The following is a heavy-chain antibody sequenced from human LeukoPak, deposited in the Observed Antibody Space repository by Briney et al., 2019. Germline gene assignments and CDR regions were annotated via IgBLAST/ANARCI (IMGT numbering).Heavy chain of an antibody. D-gene: IGHD3-9*01. J-gene: IGHJ6*03. CDR2: ISYDGSNK. Sequence: KPGGSLRLSCAASGFTFSSYAMHWVRQAPGKGLEWVAVISYDGSNKYYADSVKGRFTISRDNSKNTLYLQMNSLRAEDTAVYYCARTYYDILTGYPGGARPTHMDVWGKGTTVTVSS. CDR1: GFTFSSYA. V-gene: IGHV3-30*01. CDR3: ARTYYDILTGYPGGARPTHMDV.